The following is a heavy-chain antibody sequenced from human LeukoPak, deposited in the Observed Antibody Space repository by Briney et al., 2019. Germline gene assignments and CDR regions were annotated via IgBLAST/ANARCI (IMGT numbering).Heavy chain of an antibody. Sequence: SETLSLTCTVSGGSISSYYWSWMRQPAGKGLEWIGRIYTSGSTNYNPSLKSRVTMSVDTSKNQFSLKLSSVAAADTAVYYCARDPSARYYFDYWGQGTLVTVSS. CDR2: IYTSGST. J-gene: IGHJ4*02. V-gene: IGHV4-4*07. CDR3: ARDPSARYYFDY. CDR1: GGSISSYY.